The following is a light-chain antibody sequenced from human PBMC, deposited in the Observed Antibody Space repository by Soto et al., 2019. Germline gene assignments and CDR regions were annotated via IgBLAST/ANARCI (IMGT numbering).Light chain of an antibody. J-gene: IGKJ3*01. V-gene: IGKV3-20*01. CDR3: QQFGGSPPRFT. Sequence: IVLTQSPGTLSLSPGERATLTCRASQTITSCYLAWYQQKPGQAPRLLIYGTSTRATGIPDRFSGSGSGTDFTLTIRKLEPEDFAVYYCQQFGGSPPRFTFGPGTKVEVK. CDR1: QTITSCY. CDR2: GTS.